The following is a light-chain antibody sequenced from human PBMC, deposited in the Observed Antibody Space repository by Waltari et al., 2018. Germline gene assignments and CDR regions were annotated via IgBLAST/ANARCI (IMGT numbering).Light chain of an antibody. CDR1: QAISTY. Sequence: DTLTTQSPSSLSASVGDRVTITCRASQAISTYVNWYQPPPGMAPKLLIFSSSTLHRGVSSRFSGSGSGTEFTLTISNLQPDDFATYYCQQSYSAPLAFGGGTKLDI. CDR3: QQSYSAPLA. V-gene: IGKV1-39*01. CDR2: SSS. J-gene: IGKJ4*01.